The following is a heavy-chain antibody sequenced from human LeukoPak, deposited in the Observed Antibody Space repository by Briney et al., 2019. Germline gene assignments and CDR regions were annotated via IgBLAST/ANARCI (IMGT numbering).Heavy chain of an antibody. CDR1: GGSISSGDYY. J-gene: IGHJ3*02. Sequence: SETLSLTCTVSGGSISSGDYYWSWIRQPPGKGLEWIGYIYYSGSTYYNPSLKSRVTISVDTSKNQFSLKLSSVTAADTAVYYCARDNPVAAAGSDAFDIWGQGTMVTVSS. D-gene: IGHD6-13*01. CDR3: ARDNPVAAAGSDAFDI. CDR2: IYYSGST. V-gene: IGHV4-30-4*08.